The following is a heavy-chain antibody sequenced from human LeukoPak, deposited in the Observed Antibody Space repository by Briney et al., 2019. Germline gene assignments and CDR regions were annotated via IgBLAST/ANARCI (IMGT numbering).Heavy chain of an antibody. D-gene: IGHD6-6*01. J-gene: IGHJ4*02. V-gene: IGHV3-7*01. Sequence: GGSLRLSCVVSGFTFDTYWMSWVRQAPGKGLEWVAKMNQDGSTMYYVDSVNGRFTISRDNAKNSLYLQMSSLRAEDTAVYYCATSPGLGYSTSLTGVDYWGQGTLVTVSS. CDR3: ATSPGLGYSTSLTGVDY. CDR1: GFTFDTYW. CDR2: MNQDGSTM.